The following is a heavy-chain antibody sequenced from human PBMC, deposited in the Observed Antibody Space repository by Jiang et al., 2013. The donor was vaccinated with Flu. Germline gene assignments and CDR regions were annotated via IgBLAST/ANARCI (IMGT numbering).Heavy chain of an antibody. CDR3: ARGYDWNYGWFDS. CDR1: GYRFASYA. Sequence: QSGAEVKKPGASVKVSCKTSGYRFASYAIHWVRQAPGQRLEWMGRSNAESNDSTYSQKFQGRVTIARDTSASTAYMELSSLRPQDTAVYYCARGYDWNYGWFDSWGQGSPVTVSP. D-gene: IGHD1-7*01. V-gene: IGHV1-3*01. CDR2: SNAESNDS. J-gene: IGHJ5*01.